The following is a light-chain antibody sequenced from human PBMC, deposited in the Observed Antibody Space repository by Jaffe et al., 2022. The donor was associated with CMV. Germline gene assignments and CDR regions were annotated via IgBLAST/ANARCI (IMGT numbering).Light chain of an antibody. CDR3: QQSYTTPWT. V-gene: IGKV1-39*01. CDR1: QSISIY. Sequence: DIQVTQSPSSLSASVGDSVTITCRASQSISIYLNWYQQKPGKAPRLLIYTASSLQSAVPSRFSGSKSGTDFSLTISSLQPEDFATYYCQQSYTTPWTFGQGTRVEIK. CDR2: TAS. J-gene: IGKJ1*01.